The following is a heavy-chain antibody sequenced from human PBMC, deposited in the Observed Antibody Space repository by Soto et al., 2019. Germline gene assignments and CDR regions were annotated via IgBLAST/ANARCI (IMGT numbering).Heavy chain of an antibody. CDR2: INHSGNT. V-gene: IGHV4-34*01. CDR3: XRHXXXXXXXXXXXXXXXV. Sequence: QVQLQQWGAGLLKPSETLSLTCAVYGGSFSGYYWSWIRQPPGKGLEWIGEINHSGNTNYNPSLKSRVTISXDTSKXQFSLKXSXXXXXXXXXXXXXRHXXXXXXXXXXXXXXXVWGQGTTVTVSS. J-gene: IGHJ6*02. CDR1: GGSFSGYY.